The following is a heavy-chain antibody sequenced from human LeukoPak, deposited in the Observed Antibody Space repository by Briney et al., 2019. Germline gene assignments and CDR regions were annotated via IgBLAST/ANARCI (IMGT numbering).Heavy chain of an antibody. Sequence: PSQTLSLTCTVSGGSISSGGYYWSWIRQHPGKGMEWIGYIYYSGSTYYNPSLKSRVTISVDTSKNQYSLKLSSVTAADTSVYYCARSSLAVAGSVFDYWGQGTLVTVSS. CDR3: ARSSLAVAGSVFDY. J-gene: IGHJ4*02. CDR2: IYYSGST. D-gene: IGHD6-19*01. V-gene: IGHV4-31*03. CDR1: GGSISSGGYY.